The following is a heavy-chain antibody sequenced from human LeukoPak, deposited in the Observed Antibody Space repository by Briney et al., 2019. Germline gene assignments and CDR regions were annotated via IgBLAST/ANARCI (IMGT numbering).Heavy chain of an antibody. CDR1: GSRFTSYW. V-gene: IGHV5-51*01. J-gene: IGHJ4*02. Sequence: GESLEISCKGSGSRFTSYWIGWVRKMPGKGLEWMGIIYPGDSDTRDSPSFQGQVTICADKSTSAAYLQWSSLKASDTAMYYCARRVASASIVGATQYFDYWGQGTVVIVSS. CDR2: IYPGDSDT. D-gene: IGHD1-26*01. CDR3: ARRVASASIVGATQYFDY.